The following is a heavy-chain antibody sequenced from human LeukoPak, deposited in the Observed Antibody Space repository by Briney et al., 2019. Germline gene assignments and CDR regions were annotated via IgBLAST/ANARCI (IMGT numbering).Heavy chain of an antibody. CDR2: INPSGGST. CDR3: ARSHYYYDSSGPRLLDY. J-gene: IGHJ4*02. D-gene: IGHD3-22*01. Sequence: ASVKVSCKASGYTFTSYGISWVRQAPGQGLEWMGIINPSGGSTSYAQKFQGRVTMTRDTSTSTVYMELSSLRSEDTAVYYCARSHYYYDSSGPRLLDYWGQGTLVTVSS. V-gene: IGHV1-46*01. CDR1: GYTFTSYG.